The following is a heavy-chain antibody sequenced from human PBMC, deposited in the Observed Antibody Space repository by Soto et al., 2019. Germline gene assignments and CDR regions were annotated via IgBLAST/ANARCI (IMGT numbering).Heavy chain of an antibody. CDR3: TTDLVGATNDAFDI. J-gene: IGHJ3*02. V-gene: IGHV3-15*01. CDR1: GFTFSNAW. CDR2: IKSKTDGGTT. Sequence: AGGSLRLSCAASGFTFSNAWMSWVRQAPGKGLEWVGRIKSKTDGGTTDYAAPVKGRFTISRDDSKNTLYLQMNSLQTEDTAVYYCTTDLVGATNDAFDIWGQGTMVTVSS. D-gene: IGHD1-26*01.